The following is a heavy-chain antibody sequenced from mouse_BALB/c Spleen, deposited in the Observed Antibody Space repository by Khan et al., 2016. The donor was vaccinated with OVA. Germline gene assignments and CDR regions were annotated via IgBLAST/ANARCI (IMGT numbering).Heavy chain of an antibody. D-gene: IGHD2-14*01. CDR1: GYTFTSYT. J-gene: IGHJ2*01. CDR2: INPSSGYI. CDR3: ARTHRR. V-gene: IGHV1-4*01. Sequence: QVQLQQSGAELARPGASVKMSCKASGYTFTSYTLHRVKHRLGQGLEWIGYINPSSGYIKYNQKFKDKATLTADKSASTAYMQLSSLTSEDSAVYYCARTHRRWGQGTTLTVSS.